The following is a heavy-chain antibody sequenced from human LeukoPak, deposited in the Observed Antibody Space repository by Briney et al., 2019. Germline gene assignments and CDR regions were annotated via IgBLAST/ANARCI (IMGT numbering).Heavy chain of an antibody. Sequence: SETLSLTCTVSGGSISSYYWSWIRQPPGKGLEWIGYIYYSGSTNYNPSLKSRVTISVDTSKNQFSLKLSSVTAADTAVYYCARGVANTYYYGSGSYYNFDYWGQGTLVTVPS. J-gene: IGHJ4*02. V-gene: IGHV4-59*01. CDR2: IYYSGST. D-gene: IGHD3-10*01. CDR1: GGSISSYY. CDR3: ARGVANTYYYGSGSYYNFDY.